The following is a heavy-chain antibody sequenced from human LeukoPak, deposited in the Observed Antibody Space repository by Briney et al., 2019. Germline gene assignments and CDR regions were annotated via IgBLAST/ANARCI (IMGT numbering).Heavy chain of an antibody. CDR1: GGSISSSTYY. V-gene: IGHV4-39*01. CDR2: TYYSGST. CDR3: ATPYSGGYHGLDI. J-gene: IGHJ3*02. Sequence: PSETLSLTCTVSGGSISSSTYYWGWIRQPPGKGLEWIGSTYYSGSTYYNPSLKSRVTISVDTSKNQFSLKLNSVTAADTAVDYCATPYSGGYHGLDIWGQGTMVTVSS. D-gene: IGHD1-26*01.